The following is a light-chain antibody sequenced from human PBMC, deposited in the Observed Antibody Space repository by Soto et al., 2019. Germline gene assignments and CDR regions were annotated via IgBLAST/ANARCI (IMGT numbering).Light chain of an antibody. CDR2: GAS. V-gene: IGKV3-15*01. Sequence: EIVMTQSPATLSVSPGERATLSCRAGQSVGTNLAWYQQKPGQAPRLLIYGASTRATGIPARFSGSGSGTEFTLTVSSLQSEDFAVYYCQQYNDWPATFGQGTKVDIK. J-gene: IGKJ1*01. CDR3: QQYNDWPAT. CDR1: QSVGTN.